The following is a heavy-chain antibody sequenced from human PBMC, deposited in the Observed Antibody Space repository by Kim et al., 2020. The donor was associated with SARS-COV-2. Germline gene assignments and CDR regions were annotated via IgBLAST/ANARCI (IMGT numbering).Heavy chain of an antibody. Sequence: DSGKGRYTSSRNNAKTSLYLQMNSLRAEDTAVYYCARWGSSGWADAFDIWGQGTMVTVSS. CDR3: ARWGSSGWADAFDI. J-gene: IGHJ3*02. D-gene: IGHD6-19*01. V-gene: IGHV3-21*01.